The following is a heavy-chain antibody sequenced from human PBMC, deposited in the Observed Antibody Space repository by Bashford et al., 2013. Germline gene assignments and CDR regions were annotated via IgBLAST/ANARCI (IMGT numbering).Heavy chain of an antibody. V-gene: IGHV5-51*01. J-gene: IGHJ3*02. D-gene: IGHD1-26*01. CDR3: ARPMIMGASLDAFDM. Sequence: GESLKISCKGSGYSFTSYWIGWVRQMPGKGLEWMGITHPGDSDTRYSPSFQGQVTISADKSINTAYLQWFSLKASDTAMYYCARPMIMGASLDAFDMWGQGTMVTVSS. CDR2: THPGDSDT. CDR1: GYSFTSYW.